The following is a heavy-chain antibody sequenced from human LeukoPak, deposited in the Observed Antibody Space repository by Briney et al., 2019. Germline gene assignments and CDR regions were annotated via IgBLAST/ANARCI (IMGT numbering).Heavy chain of an antibody. CDR2: IYPGDSDT. CDR1: GYSFISYW. V-gene: IGHV5-51*01. Sequence: GESLKISCKGSGYSFISYWIGWVRQLPGKGLEWMGIIYPGDSDTRYSPSFQGQVTISADKSISTAYLQWSSLKASDTAMYYCARPYCSSTSCYGYYFDYWGQGTLVTVSS. J-gene: IGHJ4*02. D-gene: IGHD2-2*01. CDR3: ARPYCSSTSCYGYYFDY.